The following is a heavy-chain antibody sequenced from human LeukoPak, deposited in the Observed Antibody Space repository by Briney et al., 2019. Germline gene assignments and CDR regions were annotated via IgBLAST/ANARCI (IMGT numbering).Heavy chain of an antibody. Sequence: ASVKVSCKASGYTFTGYYMHWVRQAPGQGLEWMGWINPNSGGTNYAQKFQGRVTMTRDTSISTAYMELSRLRSDDTAVYYCARSLSGGAVTFDYWGQGTLVTVSS. D-gene: IGHD3-16*01. V-gene: IGHV1-2*02. CDR3: ARSLSGGAVTFDY. CDR1: GYTFTGYY. CDR2: INPNSGGT. J-gene: IGHJ4*02.